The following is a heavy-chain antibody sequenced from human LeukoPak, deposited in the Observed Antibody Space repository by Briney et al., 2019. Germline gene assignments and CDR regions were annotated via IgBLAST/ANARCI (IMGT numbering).Heavy chain of an antibody. CDR3: ARHLRIAAAPFDY. CDR1: GYSFTSYW. CDR2: IYPGDSDT. J-gene: IGHJ4*02. V-gene: IGHV5-51*01. D-gene: IGHD6-13*01. Sequence: GESLKISCKGSGYSFTSYWIGWVRQMPGKGLEWMRIIYPGDSDTRYSPSFQGQVTISADKSITTAYLQWSSLKASDTAMYYCARHLRIAAAPFDYWGQGTLVTVSS.